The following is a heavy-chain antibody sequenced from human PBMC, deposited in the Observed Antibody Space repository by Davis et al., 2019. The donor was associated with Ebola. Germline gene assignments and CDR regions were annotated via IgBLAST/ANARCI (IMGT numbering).Heavy chain of an antibody. D-gene: IGHD2-2*01. J-gene: IGHJ6*04. CDR3: ARLSCSSTSCYAPGYYGMDV. V-gene: IGHV5-51*01. CDR1: GGSFSGYY. CDR2: IYPGDSDT. Sequence: GGSLRLSCAVYGGSFSGYYWSWIRQPPGKGLEWMGIIYPGDSDTRYSPSFQGQVTISADKSISTAYLQWSSLKASDTAMYYCARLSCSSTSCYAPGYYGMDVWGKGATVTVSS.